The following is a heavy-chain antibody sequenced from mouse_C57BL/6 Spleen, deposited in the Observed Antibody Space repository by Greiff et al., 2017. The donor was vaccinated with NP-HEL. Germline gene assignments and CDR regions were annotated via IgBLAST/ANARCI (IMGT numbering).Heavy chain of an antibody. Sequence: VQLPQSGPELVKPGASVKISCKASGYAFSSSWMNWVKQRPGKGLEWIGRIYPGDGDTNYNGKFKGNATLTADKSSSTAYMQLSSLTSEDSAVDFGARSPYYSNYGGFAYWGQGTRGTV. CDR1: GYAFSSSW. CDR2: IYPGDGDT. J-gene: IGHJ3*01. V-gene: IGHV1-82*01. CDR3: ARSPYYSNYGGFAY. D-gene: IGHD2-5*01.